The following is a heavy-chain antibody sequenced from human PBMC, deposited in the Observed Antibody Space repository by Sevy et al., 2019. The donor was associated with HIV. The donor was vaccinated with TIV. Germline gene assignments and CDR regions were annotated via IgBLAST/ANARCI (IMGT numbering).Heavy chain of an antibody. D-gene: IGHD3-10*01. CDR3: ARDHITMVRGVSYYFDY. V-gene: IGHV3-30-3*01. CDR1: GFTFSSYA. J-gene: IGHJ4*02. CDR2: ISYDGSNK. Sequence: GGSLRLSSAASGFTFSSYAMRWVRQAPGKGLEWVAVISYDGSNKYYADSVKGRFTISRDNSKNTLYLQMNSLRAEDTAVYYCARDHITMVRGVSYYFDYWGQGTLVTVSS.